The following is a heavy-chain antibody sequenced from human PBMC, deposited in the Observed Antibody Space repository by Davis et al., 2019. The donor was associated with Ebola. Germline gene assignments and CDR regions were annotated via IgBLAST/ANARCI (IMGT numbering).Heavy chain of an antibody. V-gene: IGHV1-8*01. CDR3: ARAYGDWWYFDL. Sequence: ASVKVSCKASGYTFTSYDINWVRQATGQGLEWMGWMNPNSGNTGYAQKFQGRVTMTRNTSISTAYMELSSLRSEDTAVYYCARAYGDWWYFDLWGRGTLVTVSS. CDR1: GYTFTSYD. D-gene: IGHD4-17*01. CDR2: MNPNSGNT. J-gene: IGHJ2*01.